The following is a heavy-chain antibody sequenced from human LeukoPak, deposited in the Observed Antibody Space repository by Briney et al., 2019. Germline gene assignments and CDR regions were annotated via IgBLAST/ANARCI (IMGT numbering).Heavy chain of an antibody. D-gene: IGHD2-21*01. CDR2: IRYDGSNK. V-gene: IGHV3-30*02. CDR1: GFTFSSYG. J-gene: IGHJ4*02. Sequence: GGSLRLSCAASGFTFSSYGMHWVRQAPGKGLEWVAFIRYDGSNKYYADSVKGRFTISRDNSKNTLYLQMNSLRAEDTAVYYCARAPVTSCRGAYCYPFDYWGQGTLVTVSS. CDR3: ARAPVTSCRGAYCYPFDY.